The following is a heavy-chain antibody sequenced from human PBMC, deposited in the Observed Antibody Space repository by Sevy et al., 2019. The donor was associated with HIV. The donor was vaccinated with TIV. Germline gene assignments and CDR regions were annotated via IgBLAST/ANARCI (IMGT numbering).Heavy chain of an antibody. CDR2: IRSKANSYAT. D-gene: IGHD5-18*01. J-gene: IGHJ2*01. Sequence: GGSLRLSCAASGFTFSGSAMHWVRQASGKGLEWVGRIRSKANSYATAYAASVKGRSTISRDDSKNMGYMQMNSLKTDDTAVYYCTRRPKDTAMVNGYFDLWGRGTLVTVSS. CDR1: GFTFSGSA. CDR3: TRRPKDTAMVNGYFDL. V-gene: IGHV3-73*01.